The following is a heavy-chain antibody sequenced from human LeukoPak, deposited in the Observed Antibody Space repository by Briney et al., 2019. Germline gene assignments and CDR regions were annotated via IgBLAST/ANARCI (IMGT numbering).Heavy chain of an antibody. V-gene: IGHV3-23*01. D-gene: IGHD2-2*02. J-gene: IGHJ5*02. CDR3: AKASVAIPQYCNS. CDR2: ISGTGSST. CDR1: GFTFGNYA. Sequence: GGSLRLSCVASGFTFGNYAMNWVRQAPGKGLEWVSTISGTGSSTYYADSAKGRFTISRDNSKDTLFLQLNSLTAADTAMYFCAKASVAIPQYCNSWGQGTLVTVSS.